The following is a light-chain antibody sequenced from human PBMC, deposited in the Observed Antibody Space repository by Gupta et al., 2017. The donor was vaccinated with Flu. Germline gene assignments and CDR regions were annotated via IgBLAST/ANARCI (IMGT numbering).Light chain of an antibody. CDR1: SSDVGGYDF. J-gene: IGLJ1*01. CDR3: TSYTTNSNPYV. Sequence: QSALTQPASVSASPGQSLTISCTGTSSDVGGYDFVSCYQQHPRKAPKLMIYEVSHRPSGVSHRFSGSKSGNTASLTISGLQADDEADYYCTSYTTNSNPYVFGTGTTVTVL. V-gene: IGLV2-14*01. CDR2: EVS.